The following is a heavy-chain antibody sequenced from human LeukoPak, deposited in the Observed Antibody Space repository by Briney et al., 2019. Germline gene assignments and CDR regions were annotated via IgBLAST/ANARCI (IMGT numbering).Heavy chain of an antibody. D-gene: IGHD6-19*01. J-gene: IGHJ4*02. V-gene: IGHV3-23*01. CDR1: GFTFSSYA. Sequence: PGGSLRLSCAASGFTFSSYAMSWVRQAPGKGLEGASPISGSGGSTYYADSVKGRFTISRDNSKNTLYLQMNSLRAEDTAVYYCAKRSSGWYEGPGEIDYWGQGTLVTVSS. CDR2: ISGSGGST. CDR3: AKRSSGWYEGPGEIDY.